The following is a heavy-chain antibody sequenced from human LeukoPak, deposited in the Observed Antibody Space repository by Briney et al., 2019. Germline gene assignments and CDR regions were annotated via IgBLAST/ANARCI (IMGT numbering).Heavy chain of an antibody. J-gene: IGHJ6*03. CDR2: INHSGST. D-gene: IGHD3-10*01. CDR1: GGSFSGYY. CDR3: AKYGSGSYSENYYMDV. V-gene: IGHV4-34*01. Sequence: SETLSLTCAVYGGSFSGYYWSWIRQPPGKGLEWIGEINHSGSTNYNPSLKSRVTISVDTSKNQFSLKLSSVTAADTAVHYCAKYGSGSYSENYYMDVWGKGTTVTVSS.